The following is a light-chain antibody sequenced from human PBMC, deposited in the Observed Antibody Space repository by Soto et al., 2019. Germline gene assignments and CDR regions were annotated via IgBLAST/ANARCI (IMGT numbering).Light chain of an antibody. J-gene: IGLJ1*01. CDR1: SSDVGSYNL. CDR2: EGS. CDR3: CSYAGSSTFHYV. V-gene: IGLV2-23*01. Sequence: QSALKQPAPVYGSPGQSITISCTGTSSDVGSYNLVSWYQQHPGKAPKLMIYEGSKRPSGVSNRFSGSKSGNTASLTISGLQAEDEADYYCCSYAGSSTFHYVFGTGTKVTVL.